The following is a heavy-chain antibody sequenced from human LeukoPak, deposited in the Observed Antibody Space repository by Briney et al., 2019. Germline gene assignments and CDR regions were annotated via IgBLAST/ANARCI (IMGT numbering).Heavy chain of an antibody. CDR1: GFTSGVYA. V-gene: IGHV3-7*01. Sequence: GGSLRLSCVASGFTSGVYAMSWVRQAPGKGLEWVANIKQDGSEKYYVDSVKGRFTISRDNAKNSLYLQMNSLRAEDTAVYYCARRYFDLWGRGTLVTVSS. J-gene: IGHJ2*01. CDR3: ARRYFDL. CDR2: IKQDGSEK.